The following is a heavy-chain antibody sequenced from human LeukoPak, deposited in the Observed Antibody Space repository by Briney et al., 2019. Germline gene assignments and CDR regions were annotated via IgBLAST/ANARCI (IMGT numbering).Heavy chain of an antibody. V-gene: IGHV1-69*04. D-gene: IGHD3-22*01. J-gene: IGHJ3*02. CDR1: GGTFTSYA. CDR3: AGDDYYDSSGYYYLGAFDI. Sequence: ASVKVSCKATGGTFTSYATSWVRQATGQGLEWMGRIIPIFGIADYAQKFQGRVTITADKSTSTAYIELSSLRSEDTAVYYCAGDDYYDSSGYYYLGAFDIWGQGTMVTVSS. CDR2: IIPIFGIA.